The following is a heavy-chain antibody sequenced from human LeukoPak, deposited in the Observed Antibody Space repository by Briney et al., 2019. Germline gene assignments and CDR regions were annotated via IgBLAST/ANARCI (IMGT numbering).Heavy chain of an antibody. V-gene: IGHV4-34*01. CDR2: INHSGYT. CDR3: TRMTTGHDY. D-gene: IGHD4-17*01. CDR1: GVSFDEYY. J-gene: IGHJ4*02. Sequence: PSETLSLTCGVSGVSFDEYYWSWVRQTPGKGLEWLGEINHSGYTNDSPSLKSRVTLSIDTSRKQFSLNLRSVTVADAGIYYCTRMTTGHDYWGQGTLVTVSS.